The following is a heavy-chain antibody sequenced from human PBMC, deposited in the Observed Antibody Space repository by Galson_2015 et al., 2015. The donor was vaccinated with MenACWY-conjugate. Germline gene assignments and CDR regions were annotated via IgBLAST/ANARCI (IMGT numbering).Heavy chain of an antibody. J-gene: IGHJ6*02. Sequence: SLRLSCAASGFTFSSYSMNWVRQAPGKGLEWVSYISSSRSTIYYADSVKGRFTISRDNAKNSLYLQMNSLRAEDTAMYYCARDSTGNWNDFVYSYYGMDVWGQGTTVTVYS. CDR3: ARDSTGNWNDFVYSYYGMDV. V-gene: IGHV3-48*04. D-gene: IGHD1-1*01. CDR2: ISSSRSTI. CDR1: GFTFSSYS.